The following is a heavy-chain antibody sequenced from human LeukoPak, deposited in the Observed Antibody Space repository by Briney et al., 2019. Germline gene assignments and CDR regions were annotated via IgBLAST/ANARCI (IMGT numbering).Heavy chain of an antibody. CDR1: GYTFNHHG. J-gene: IGHJ4*02. V-gene: IGHV1-18*01. Sequence: ASVKVSCKASGYTFNHHGIRWVRPAPGQGLEWMGWVSCFNGDTHYAQKFQGRVTMTRDTSTTTAYMELRSLRSDDTALYYCARDPTNTSGRYAYFDFWGQGTLVTVSS. D-gene: IGHD6-19*01. CDR3: ARDPTNTSGRYAYFDF. CDR2: VSCFNGDT.